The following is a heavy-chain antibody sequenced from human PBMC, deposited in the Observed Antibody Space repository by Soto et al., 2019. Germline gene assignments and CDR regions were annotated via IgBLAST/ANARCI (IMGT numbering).Heavy chain of an antibody. J-gene: IGHJ4*02. V-gene: IGHV3-23*01. Sequence: DVQMLESGGGLVRPGGSLRLSCVASGFTFSNYAMSWVRQTPGKGLEWVATISGNGGATNYADSLKGRFTISRDNSKDTLFLDINTLRGDDTATYFCAKDPRRFHLGSGDGTYFFDYWGQGTLVTVSS. D-gene: IGHD3-10*01. CDR1: GFTFSNYA. CDR3: AKDPRRFHLGSGDGTYFFDY. CDR2: ISGNGGAT.